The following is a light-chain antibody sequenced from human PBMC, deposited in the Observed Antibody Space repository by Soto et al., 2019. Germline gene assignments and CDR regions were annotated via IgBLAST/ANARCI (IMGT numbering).Light chain of an antibody. CDR1: SSDVGSYNL. V-gene: IGLV2-23*01. CDR2: EGS. J-gene: IGLJ2*01. Sequence: QSALTQPASVSGSPGQSITISCTGTSSDVGSYNLVSWYQQHPGKAPKLMIYEGSKRPSGVSNRFSGSKSGNTASLTISGIQADDEADYYCCSYAGSSTLVFGGGTKRTVL. CDR3: CSYAGSSTLV.